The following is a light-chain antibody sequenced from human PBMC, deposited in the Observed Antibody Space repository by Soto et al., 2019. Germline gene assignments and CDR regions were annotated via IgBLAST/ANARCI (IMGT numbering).Light chain of an antibody. CDR2: DVS. V-gene: IGLV2-11*01. CDR1: SSDVGGYNY. J-gene: IGLJ1*01. Sequence: QSVLTQPASVSGSPGQSITISCTGTSSDVGGYNYVSWYQQHPGKAPKLMIYDVSKRPSGVPDRFAGSKSGNTGSLTISGLQAEDEADYYCCSYAGSYTFVFGSGTKVTVL. CDR3: CSYAGSYTFV.